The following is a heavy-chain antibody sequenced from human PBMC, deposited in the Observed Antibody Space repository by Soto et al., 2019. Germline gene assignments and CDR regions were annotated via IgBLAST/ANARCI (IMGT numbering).Heavy chain of an antibody. D-gene: IGHD3-22*01. J-gene: IGHJ5*02. Sequence: ASVKVSCKASGYSFATSGISWVRQAPGQGLEWMGWISAYNGNTNYEQKLQDRVTMTTDTSTSTAYLELRSLRSDDTAVYYCAREGNYYDSSGYATWGQGTLVTVSS. CDR1: GYSFATSG. CDR3: AREGNYYDSSGYAT. CDR2: ISAYNGNT. V-gene: IGHV1-18*01.